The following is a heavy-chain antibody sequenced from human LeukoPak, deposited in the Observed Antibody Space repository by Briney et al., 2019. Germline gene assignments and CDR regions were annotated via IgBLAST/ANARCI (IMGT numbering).Heavy chain of an antibody. CDR3: ARDLERYYDLEGRSGY. CDR1: GYTFTSYD. CDR2: MNPNSGNT. Sequence: ASVKVSCKASGYTFTSYDINWVRQATGQGLEWTGWMNPNSGNTGYAQKSQGRVTMTRNTSISTAYMELRSLRSDDTAVYYCARDLERYYDLEGRSGYWGQGTLVTVSS. V-gene: IGHV1-8*01. D-gene: IGHD3-3*01. J-gene: IGHJ4*02.